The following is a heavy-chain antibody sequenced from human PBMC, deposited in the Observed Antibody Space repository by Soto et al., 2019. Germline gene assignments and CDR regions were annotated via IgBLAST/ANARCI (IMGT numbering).Heavy chain of an antibody. J-gene: IGHJ4*02. CDR2: ISDSGGRT. CDR3: TTVVVAPIFDY. Sequence: TGGSLRLSCAASGFTIRNYAMTWVRQAPEKGLEWVSTISDSGGRTNYADSVRGQFTISRDISNNTLYLQMNSLKTEDTSVYYCTTVVVAPIFDYWGLGTLVTVSS. CDR1: GFTIRNYA. V-gene: IGHV3-23*01. D-gene: IGHD3-22*01.